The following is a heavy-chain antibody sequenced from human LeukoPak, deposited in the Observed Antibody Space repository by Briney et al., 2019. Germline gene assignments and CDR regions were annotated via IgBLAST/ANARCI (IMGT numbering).Heavy chain of an antibody. CDR2: IYYSGST. V-gene: IGHV4-39*01. CDR1: GRSISSSSYY. J-gene: IGHJ4*02. D-gene: IGHD2-2*03. CDR3: ARRGYCSTTSCYGEVPSPFFDY. Sequence: SETLSLTCTVSGRSISSSSYYWGWIRQPPGKGLEWIESIYYSGSTYYSPSLKSRVTISVDTSKNQFSLKLSSVTAADTAVYYCARRGYCSTTSCYGEVPSPFFDYWGQGTLITVSS.